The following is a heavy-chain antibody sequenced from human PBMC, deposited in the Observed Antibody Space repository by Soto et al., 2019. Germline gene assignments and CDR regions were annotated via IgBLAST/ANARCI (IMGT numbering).Heavy chain of an antibody. CDR1: GFTFSSYG. Sequence: ESGGGVVQPGRSLRLSCAASGFTFSSYGMHWVRQAPGKGLEWVAVIWYDGSNKYYADSVKGRFTISRDNSKNTLYLQMNSLRAEDTAVYYCARGGYDSENAFDIWGQGTMVTVSS. CDR2: IWYDGSNK. V-gene: IGHV3-33*01. J-gene: IGHJ3*02. D-gene: IGHD5-12*01. CDR3: ARGGYDSENAFDI.